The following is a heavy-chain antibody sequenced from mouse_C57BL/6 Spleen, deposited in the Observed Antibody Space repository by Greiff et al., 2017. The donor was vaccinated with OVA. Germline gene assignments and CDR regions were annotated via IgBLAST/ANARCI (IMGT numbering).Heavy chain of an antibody. CDR1: GYTFTSYG. D-gene: IGHD2-5*01. J-gene: IGHJ4*01. V-gene: IGHV1-81*01. Sequence: VQLVESGAELARPGASVKLSCKASGYTFTSYGISWVKQRTGQGLEWIGEIYPRSGNTYYNEKFKGKATLTADKSSSTAYMELRSLTSEDSAVYFCARFNSNYDYAMDYWGQGTSVTVSS. CDR2: IYPRSGNT. CDR3: ARFNSNYDYAMDY.